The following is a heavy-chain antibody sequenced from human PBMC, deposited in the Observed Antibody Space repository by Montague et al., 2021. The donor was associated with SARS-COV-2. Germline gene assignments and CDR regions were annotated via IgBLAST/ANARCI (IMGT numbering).Heavy chain of an antibody. Sequence: PALVKPTQTLTLTCTFSGFSLSTSGICVSWIRQPPGKALEWLAVIDWDDDKSYSTSLKTRLTISKDTSKNQVVLTMTNMDPVDTATYYCARIRDYDILTGSYSGFDYWGQGTLVTVSS. V-gene: IGHV2-70*01. CDR3: ARIRDYDILTGSYSGFDY. CDR2: IDWDDDK. CDR1: GFSLSTSGIC. J-gene: IGHJ4*02. D-gene: IGHD3-9*01.